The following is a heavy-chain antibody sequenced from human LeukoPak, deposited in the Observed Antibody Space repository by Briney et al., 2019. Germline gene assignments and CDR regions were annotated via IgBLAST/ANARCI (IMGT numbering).Heavy chain of an antibody. Sequence: GGSLRLSCTVSGFTVSSNSMSWVRQAPGKGLEWVSFIYSDNTHYSDSVKGRFTVSRDNSRNTLYLQMNSLRAEDTAVYYCARRAGAYSHPYDYWGQGTLVTVSS. CDR3: ARRAGAYSHPYDY. J-gene: IGHJ4*02. CDR2: IYSDNT. CDR1: GFTVSSNS. D-gene: IGHD4/OR15-4a*01. V-gene: IGHV3-53*01.